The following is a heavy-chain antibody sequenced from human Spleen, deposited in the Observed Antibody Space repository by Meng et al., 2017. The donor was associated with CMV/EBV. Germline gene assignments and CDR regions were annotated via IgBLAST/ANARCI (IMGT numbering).Heavy chain of an antibody. CDR2: INPNSGDT. D-gene: IGHD1-1*01. J-gene: IGHJ4*02. CDR1: GYTFTSYA. Sequence: ASVKVSCKASGYTFTSYAVNWVRQAPGQGLQWMGWINPNSGDTNYAQKFQGRVTMTRDTSISTAYMELSRLRSDDTAVYYCARVGTRSYYYFDYWGQGTLVTVSS. V-gene: IGHV1-2*02. CDR3: ARVGTRSYYYFDY.